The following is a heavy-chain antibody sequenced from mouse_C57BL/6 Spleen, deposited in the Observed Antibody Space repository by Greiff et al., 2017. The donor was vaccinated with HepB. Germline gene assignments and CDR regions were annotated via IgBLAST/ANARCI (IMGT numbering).Heavy chain of an antibody. J-gene: IGHJ4*01. CDR1: GYTFTSYW. Sequence: QVQLQQPGAELVKPGASVKLSCKASGYTFTSYWMHWVKQRPGQGLEWIGMIHPNSGSTNYNEKFKSKATLTVDKSSSTAYMQRSSLTSEDSAVYYCARTTVVDYAMDYWGQRTSVTVSS. D-gene: IGHD1-1*01. CDR2: IHPNSGST. CDR3: ARTTVVDYAMDY. V-gene: IGHV1-64*01.